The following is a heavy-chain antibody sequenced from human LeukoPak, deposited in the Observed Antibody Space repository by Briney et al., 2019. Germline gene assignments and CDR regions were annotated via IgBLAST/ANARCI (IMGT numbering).Heavy chain of an antibody. CDR3: YDTSGH. CDR1: GFTFGSW. CDR2: IKQDGSEK. J-gene: IGHJ4*02. D-gene: IGHD3-22*01. V-gene: IGHV3-7*01. Sequence: GGSLRLSCTASGFTFGSWIIWVRQVPRKGLEWVASIKQDGSEKYYLDSVKGRFTMSRDSAKNSLYLQMSSLRAEDTAVYYCYDTSGHWGQGTLVTVSS.